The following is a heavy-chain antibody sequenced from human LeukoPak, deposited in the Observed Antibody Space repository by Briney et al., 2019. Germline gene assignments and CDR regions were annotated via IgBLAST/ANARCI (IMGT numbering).Heavy chain of an antibody. J-gene: IGHJ4*02. D-gene: IGHD4-23*01. CDR3: AGGSFSRWTTQSYFDY. CDR2: MSPNSGNT. V-gene: IGHV1-8*01. Sequence: GASVKVSCKASGYTFTSYDIYWLRQAPGQGPEWMGWMSPNSGNTGSAQRFQGRVTMTRDTSMSSAYMELSNLRPEDTAVYYCAGGSFSRWTTQSYFDYWGQGTLVTVSS. CDR1: GYTFTSYD.